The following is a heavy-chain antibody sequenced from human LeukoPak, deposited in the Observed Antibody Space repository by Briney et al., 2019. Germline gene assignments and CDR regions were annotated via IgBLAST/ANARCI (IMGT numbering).Heavy chain of an antibody. J-gene: IGHJ4*02. CDR2: IYYSGST. D-gene: IGHD3-16*01. V-gene: IGHV4-59*08. CDR3: ARHYHDVWGYFDY. CDR1: GGSISSYY. Sequence: SETLSLTCTVSGGSISSYYWSWIRQPPGKGLEWIGYIYYSGSTNYNPSLKSRVTISVVTSKNQSSLKLSSVTAADTAVYYCARHYHDVWGYFDYWGQGTLVTVSS.